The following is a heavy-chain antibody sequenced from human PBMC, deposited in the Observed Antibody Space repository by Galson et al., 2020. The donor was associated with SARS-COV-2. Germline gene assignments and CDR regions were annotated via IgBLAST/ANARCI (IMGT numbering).Heavy chain of an antibody. CDR2: ISSSGSTI. CDR1: GFTFSRYE. CDR3: AKDTAMGRFDY. Sequence: GGSVTLSCAASGFTFSRYEMSWVSQAPGKGLEGVAYISSSGSTIYYADSVKGRFTISRDNAKNSLYLQMNSLRAEDTAVYYCAKDTAMGRFDYWGQGTLVTVSS. D-gene: IGHD5-18*01. J-gene: IGHJ4*02. V-gene: IGHV3-48*03.